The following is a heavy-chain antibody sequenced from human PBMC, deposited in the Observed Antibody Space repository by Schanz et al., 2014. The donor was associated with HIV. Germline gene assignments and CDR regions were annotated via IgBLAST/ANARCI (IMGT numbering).Heavy chain of an antibody. CDR1: GFRFRSYW. D-gene: IGHD5-18*01. CDR3: AKSNGGDTAVVQYYFDY. V-gene: IGHV3-7*01. J-gene: IGHJ4*02. CDR2: IKEDGTEK. Sequence: VQLVESGGSLVQPGGSLRLSCAASGFRFRSYWMSWVRQAPGKGLEWVANIKEDGTEKYYVDSVKGRFTISRDNAKNSLYLNMYSLRAEDTAVYFCAKSNGGDTAVVQYYFDYWGQGTLVSVSS.